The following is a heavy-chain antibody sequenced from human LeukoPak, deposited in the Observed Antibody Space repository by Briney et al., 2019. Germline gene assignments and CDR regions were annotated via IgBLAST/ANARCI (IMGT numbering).Heavy chain of an antibody. CDR2: ISSSSSYI. Sequence: GGSLRLSCAASGFTFSSYSMNWVRQAPGKGLEWVSSISSSSSYIYYADSVKGRFTISRDNSKNTLYLQMNSLRAEDTAVYYCAKKMVRGVIRSYYMDVWGKGTTVTISS. CDR3: AKKMVRGVIRSYYMDV. J-gene: IGHJ6*03. D-gene: IGHD3-10*01. V-gene: IGHV3-21*04. CDR1: GFTFSSYS.